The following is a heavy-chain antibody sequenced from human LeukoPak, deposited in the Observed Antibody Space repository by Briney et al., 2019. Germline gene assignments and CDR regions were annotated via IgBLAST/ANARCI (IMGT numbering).Heavy chain of an antibody. Sequence: GGSLRLSCAASGFTFSSYNMNWVRQAPGKGLEWVSSITSSSTYIYYADSVKGRFTISRDNARNSLYLQMNSLRVEDTAVYYCARDPYSGNYGDYYYYYMDVWGQGTLVTVSS. CDR2: ITSSSTYI. V-gene: IGHV3-21*01. J-gene: IGHJ6*03. D-gene: IGHD1-26*01. CDR1: GFTFSSYN. CDR3: ARDPYSGNYGDYYYYYMDV.